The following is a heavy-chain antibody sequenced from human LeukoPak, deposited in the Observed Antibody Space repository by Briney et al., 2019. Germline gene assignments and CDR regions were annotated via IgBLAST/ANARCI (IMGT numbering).Heavy chain of an antibody. CDR2: IRRDGSRI. J-gene: IGHJ4*02. Sequence: GGSLRLSCAASGFSFSSYSMDWVRQAPGKGLEWISYIRRDGSRIYYADSVEGRFTISRDNAKNSLYLQMDSLRVEDTAVYYCTRDPHALDFWGQGTLVTVSS. V-gene: IGHV3-48*01. CDR3: TRDPHALDF. D-gene: IGHD2/OR15-2a*01. CDR1: GFSFSSYS.